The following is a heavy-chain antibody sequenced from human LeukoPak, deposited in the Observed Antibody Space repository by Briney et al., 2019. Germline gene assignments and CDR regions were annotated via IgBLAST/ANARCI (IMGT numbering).Heavy chain of an antibody. CDR1: GGSISSGSYY. D-gene: IGHD1-1*01. Sequence: SQTLSLTCTVSGGSISSGSYYWSWIRQPPGKGLEWIGGINHSGSTNYNPSLKSRVTISVDTSKNQFSLKLSSVTAADTAVYYCARRPQLASQTYIRRYYFDYWGQGTLVTVSS. CDR3: ARRPQLASQTYIRRYYFDY. J-gene: IGHJ4*02. V-gene: IGHV4-39*07. CDR2: INHSGST.